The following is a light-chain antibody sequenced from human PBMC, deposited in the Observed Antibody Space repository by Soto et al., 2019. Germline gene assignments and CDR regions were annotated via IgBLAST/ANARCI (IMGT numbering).Light chain of an antibody. V-gene: IGKV1-33*01. CDR2: DAS. CDR3: QQYDNLPYT. CDR1: QDISNY. J-gene: IGKJ5*01. Sequence: DIQMTQSPSSLSASVGDRVTITFLASQDISNYLNWYQQKPGKAPKLLIYDASNLETGVPSRFSGSGSGTDFTFTISSLQPEDIATYYCQQYDNLPYTFGQGTRLEIK.